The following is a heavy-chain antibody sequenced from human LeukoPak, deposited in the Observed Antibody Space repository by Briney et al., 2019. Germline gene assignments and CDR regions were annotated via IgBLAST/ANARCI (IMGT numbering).Heavy chain of an antibody. Sequence: GGSLRLSCTASGFDFYIYEMIWVRQAPGKEPEWIAYIRNSGDLVYYAESVRGRFTVSRDNAQKSLFLQMYGLRVEDTAIYYCARDSLHNYGGSGYGYYFDYWGQGTPVTVSS. CDR1: GFDFYIYE. CDR3: ARDSLHNYGGSGYGYYFDY. V-gene: IGHV3-48*03. CDR2: IRNSGDLV. D-gene: IGHD4/OR15-4a*01. J-gene: IGHJ4*02.